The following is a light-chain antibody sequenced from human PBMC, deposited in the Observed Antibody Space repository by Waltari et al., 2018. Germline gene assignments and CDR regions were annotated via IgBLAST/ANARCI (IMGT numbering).Light chain of an antibody. V-gene: IGLV2-14*03. J-gene: IGLJ3*02. Sequence: QSALTQPASVSGSPGQSITISCTGTSRAIGTHNYAPWYQQHPGRAPKLIIYDVSKRPSGVSIRFSGSKSDNTASLTISGLQAEDEADYYCSSYTRVSASVVFGGGTKLTVL. CDR2: DVS. CDR3: SSYTRVSASVV. CDR1: SRAIGTHNY.